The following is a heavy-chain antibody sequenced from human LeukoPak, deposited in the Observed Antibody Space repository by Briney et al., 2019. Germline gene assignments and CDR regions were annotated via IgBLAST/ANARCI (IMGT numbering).Heavy chain of an antibody. CDR3: ARDRGYCSGGSCYSGGYNWFDP. J-gene: IGHJ5*02. CDR1: AYVTGHYV. Sequence: AASVKVSCKASAYVTGHYVHWVRQAPGQGLEWMGGIIPIFGTANYAQKFQGRVTITADESTSTAYMELSSLRSEDTAVYYCARDRGYCSGGSCYSGGYNWFDPWGQGTLVTVSS. CDR2: IIPIFGTA. V-gene: IGHV1-69*13. D-gene: IGHD2-15*01.